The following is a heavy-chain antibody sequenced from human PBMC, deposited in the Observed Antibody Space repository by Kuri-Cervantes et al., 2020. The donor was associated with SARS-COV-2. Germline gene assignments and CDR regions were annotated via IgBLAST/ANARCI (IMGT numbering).Heavy chain of an antibody. CDR3: GRLSGPNYDFWSGYPPGGYYSDY. CDR2: IYYSGST. V-gene: IGHV4-59*08. CDR1: GGSISSYY. J-gene: IGHJ4*02. D-gene: IGHD3-3*01. Sequence: SETLSLTCAVSGGSISSYYWGWIRQPPGKGLEWIGSIYYSGSTNYNPSLKSRVTISVDTSKNQFSLKLSSVTAAATAVYYCGRLSGPNYDFWSGYPPGGYYSDYCGQGTLVAASS.